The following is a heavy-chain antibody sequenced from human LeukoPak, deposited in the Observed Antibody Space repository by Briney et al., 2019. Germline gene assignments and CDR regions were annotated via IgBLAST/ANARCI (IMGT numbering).Heavy chain of an antibody. V-gene: IGHV3-23*01. CDR3: AKDMELAS. J-gene: IGHJ5*02. CDR1: GFTFSSYA. Sequence: GGSLRLSCTASGFTFSSYAMNWVRQAPGKGLEWVSGIGAGGTFTYYADSVKGRFTISRDNSKNTLYLQMNNLRGEDTAEYYCAKDMELASWGQGTLVIVSS. D-gene: IGHD1-26*01. CDR2: IGAGGTFT.